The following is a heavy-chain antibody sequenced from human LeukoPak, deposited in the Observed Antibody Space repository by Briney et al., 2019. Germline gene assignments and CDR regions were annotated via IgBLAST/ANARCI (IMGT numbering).Heavy chain of an antibody. Sequence: GGSLRLSCAASGFSVSNYYMSWVRQPPGKGLEWVSVMYTGGGRYYGDSVKGRFTISRDNSKNTVFLQMNSLRVEDAALYYCTRGQSYCGADCYSDWGQGTLVTVSS. D-gene: IGHD2-21*02. CDR3: TRGQSYCGADCYSD. J-gene: IGHJ4*02. CDR2: MYTGGGR. CDR1: GFSVSNYY. V-gene: IGHV3-66*01.